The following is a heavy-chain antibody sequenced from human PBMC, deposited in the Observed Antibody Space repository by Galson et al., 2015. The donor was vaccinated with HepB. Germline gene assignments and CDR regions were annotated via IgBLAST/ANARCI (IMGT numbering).Heavy chain of an antibody. CDR2: IIPIFGTA. D-gene: IGHD6-6*01. J-gene: IGHJ3*01. CDR1: GGTFSSYA. Sequence: SVKVSCKASGGTFSSYAISWVRQAPGQGLEWMGGIIPIFGTANYAQKFQGRVTITADESTSTAYMELSSLRSEDTAVYYCARGAFLECSSSPDLDYWGQGTMVTVSS. V-gene: IGHV1-69*13. CDR3: ARGAFLECSSSPDLDY.